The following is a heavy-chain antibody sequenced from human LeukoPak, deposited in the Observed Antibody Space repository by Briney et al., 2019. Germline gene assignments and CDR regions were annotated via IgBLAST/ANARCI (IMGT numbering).Heavy chain of an antibody. Sequence: GGSLRLSCAASGFTFSSYSMNWVRQAPGKGLEWVSLISGGSGTTYYAESVKGRFTISRDNSKNTLNLQMNSLRAEDTAVYYCARDSGGGFIVPLVYAPDYWGQGTLVTVSS. J-gene: IGHJ4*02. CDR3: ARDSGGGFIVPLVYAPDY. D-gene: IGHD2-8*01. CDR2: ISGGSGTT. V-gene: IGHV3-48*04. CDR1: GFTFSSYS.